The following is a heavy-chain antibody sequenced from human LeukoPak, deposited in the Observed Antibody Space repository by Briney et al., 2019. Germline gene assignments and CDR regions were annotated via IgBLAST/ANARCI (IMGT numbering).Heavy chain of an antibody. V-gene: IGHV1-2*06. CDR3: PRVRSSGGSCQWAYYYYMNV. Sequence: GASVKVSCKASGYTFTGYYMHWVRHAPGQGLEWMARINPNSGGTNYAQKFQGRVTMTRDTSISTAYMELSRLRSDDVAAYYCPRVRSSGGSCQWAYYYYMNVRSKGTTVTVSS. CDR2: INPNSGGT. J-gene: IGHJ6*03. CDR1: GYTFTGYY. D-gene: IGHD2-15*01.